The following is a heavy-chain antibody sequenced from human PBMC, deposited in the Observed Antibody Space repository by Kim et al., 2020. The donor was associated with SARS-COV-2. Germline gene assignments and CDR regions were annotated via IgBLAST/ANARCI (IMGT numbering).Heavy chain of an antibody. Sequence: GGSLRLSCGASGCTFSDSAMHWVRRASGKWLDLVGRIRSKVNGYATAYSESVRGRFTMSRDASRNTAYLQMNSLKTEDTSAYDCTRVPRTTLAFWVTFD. J-gene: IGHJ3*02. CDR3: TRVPRTTLAFWVTFD. D-gene: IGHD3-3*02. CDR1: GCTFSDSA. CDR2: IRSKVNGYAT. V-gene: IGHV3-73*01.